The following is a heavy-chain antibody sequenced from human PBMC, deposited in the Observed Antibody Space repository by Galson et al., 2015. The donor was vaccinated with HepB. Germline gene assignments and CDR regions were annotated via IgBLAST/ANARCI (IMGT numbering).Heavy chain of an antibody. D-gene: IGHD3-22*01. J-gene: IGHJ5*02. CDR2: TYYRSKWYN. V-gene: IGHV6-1*01. Sequence: AISGDSVSSNSAAWNWIRQSPSRGLEWLGRTYYRSKWYNDYAVSVKSRITINPDTSKNQFSLQLNSVTPEDTAVYYCAGVLTYYYDSSGGFDPWGQGTLVTVSS. CDR3: AGVLTYYYDSSGGFDP. CDR1: GDSVSSNSAA.